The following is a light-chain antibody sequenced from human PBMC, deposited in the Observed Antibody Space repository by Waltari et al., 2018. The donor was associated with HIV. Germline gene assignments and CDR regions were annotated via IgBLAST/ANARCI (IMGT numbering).Light chain of an antibody. CDR3: QSYDSSLSGYV. Sequence: QSVLTQPPSVSGAPGPTVTISCTGSSSTIGAGYDVHWYQQLPGTAPKLLIYGNSNRPSGVPDRFSGSKSGTSASLAITGLQAEDEADYYCQSYDSSLSGYVFGTGTKVTVL. CDR1: SSTIGAGYD. J-gene: IGLJ1*01. CDR2: GNS. V-gene: IGLV1-40*01.